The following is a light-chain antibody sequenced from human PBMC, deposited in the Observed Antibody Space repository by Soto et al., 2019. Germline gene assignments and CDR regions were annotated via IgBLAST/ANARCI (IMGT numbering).Light chain of an antibody. CDR3: QTHESSLSSYV. CDR1: NSNIGSNF. J-gene: IGLJ1*01. V-gene: IGLV1-47*02. CDR2: SYN. Sequence: QSALTQPPSASGTPGQRVTISCSGTNSNIGSNFVYWYQHLPGTTPKLLVFSYNQRPSGVPDRFSGSKSGSSASLAISGLRSEDEADYSCQTHESSLSSYVFGTGTKFTVL.